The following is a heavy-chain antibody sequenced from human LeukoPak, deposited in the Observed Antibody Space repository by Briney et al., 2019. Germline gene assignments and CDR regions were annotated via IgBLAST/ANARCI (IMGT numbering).Heavy chain of an antibody. CDR3: ARLQRSSTSLQ. D-gene: IGHD6-13*01. CDR2: INPNTGGT. J-gene: IGHJ1*01. Sequence: ASVKVSCKASGYTFTGYYMHWVRPAPGQGLEWMGRINPNTGGTNYAQRFQGRVTMTRDTSISTAYMELSRLRSDDTAVYYCARLQRSSTSLQWGQGTLVTVSS. CDR1: GYTFTGYY. V-gene: IGHV1-2*06.